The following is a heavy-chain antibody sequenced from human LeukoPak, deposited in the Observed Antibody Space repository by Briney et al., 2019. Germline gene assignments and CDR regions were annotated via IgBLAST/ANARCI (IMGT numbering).Heavy chain of an antibody. V-gene: IGHV3-7*01. Sequence: GSLRLSCAASGFTFSSYWMSWVRLAPGKGLEWVANIKQDGSEKYYVDSVKGRFTISRDNAKNSLYLQMNSLRAEDAAVYYCARILGITGRYYFDYWGQGTLVTVSS. CDR2: IKQDGSEK. CDR1: GFTFSSYW. CDR3: ARILGITGRYYFDY. D-gene: IGHD1-20*01. J-gene: IGHJ4*02.